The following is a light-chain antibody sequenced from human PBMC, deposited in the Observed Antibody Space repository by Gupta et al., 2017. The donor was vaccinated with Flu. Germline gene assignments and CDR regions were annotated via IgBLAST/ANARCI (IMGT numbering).Light chain of an antibody. J-gene: IGLJ2*01. Sequence: SVALGQTARITCGGHDIGSKNVHWYQQKAGQAPVLVIYRDKFRPSGIPERFSGTDSGTTLTITGVEVGDEADYYCQVWDIRTVVFGGGTKLTVL. CDR3: QVWDIRTVV. V-gene: IGLV3-9*01. CDR1: DIGSKN. CDR2: RDK.